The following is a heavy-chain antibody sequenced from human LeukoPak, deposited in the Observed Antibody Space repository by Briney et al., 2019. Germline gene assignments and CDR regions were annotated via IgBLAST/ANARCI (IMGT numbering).Heavy chain of an antibody. CDR3: ARDSQRGAQRGFQY. CDR2: IIAGFDKA. CDR1: GDSFSRYV. Sequence: ASVTVSCTVSGDSFSRYVISWVRQAPGQGPEWMGGIIAGFDKAYYAQKLRRRVTISADKSNRTAHKEVDSPTAGDTAIYYAARDSQRGAQRGFQYWGKGTLVTVSS. V-gene: IGHV1-69*06. J-gene: IGHJ1*01. D-gene: IGHD1-26*01.